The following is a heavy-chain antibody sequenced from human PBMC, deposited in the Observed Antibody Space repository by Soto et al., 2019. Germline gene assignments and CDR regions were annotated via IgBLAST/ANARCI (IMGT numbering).Heavy chain of an antibody. J-gene: IGHJ6*02. CDR2: IYHSGST. Sequence: SETLSLTCTVSGGSISSGYYWGWIRQPPGKGLEWIGSIYHSGSTYYNPSLKSRVTISVDTSKNQFSLKLSSVTAADTAVYYCAVLLYCSSTSCYTGHYGMDVWGQGTTVTVSS. V-gene: IGHV4-38-2*02. CDR1: GGSISSGYY. D-gene: IGHD2-2*02. CDR3: AVLLYCSSTSCYTGHYGMDV.